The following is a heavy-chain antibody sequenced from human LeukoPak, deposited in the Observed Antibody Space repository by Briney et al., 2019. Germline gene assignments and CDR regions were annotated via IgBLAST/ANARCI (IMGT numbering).Heavy chain of an antibody. D-gene: IGHD6-13*01. J-gene: IGHJ4*02. V-gene: IGHV3-30*01. Sequence: GRSLRLSCAASGFTFSSYVMHWVRQAPGKGLEWVAVISYDGSNKYYADSVKGRFTISRDNSKNTLYLQMNSLRAEDTAVYYCAGIAAAAHFDYWGQGTLVTVSS. CDR2: ISYDGSNK. CDR1: GFTFSSYV. CDR3: AGIAAAAHFDY.